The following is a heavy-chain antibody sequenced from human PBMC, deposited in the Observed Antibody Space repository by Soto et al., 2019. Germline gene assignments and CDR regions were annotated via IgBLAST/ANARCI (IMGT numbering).Heavy chain of an antibody. D-gene: IGHD2-21*02. J-gene: IGHJ4*02. CDR2: FKSRGAGGTA. CDR3: TSDLPGVTTKYGFDY. V-gene: IGHV3-15*07. Sequence: GGSLRLSCAASGFSFSDAWMHWVRQAPGQGLEWVARFKSRGAGGTADYAAPVKDRFTMSRDDSQNTLSLQMDSLKIEDTAIYFCTSDLPGVTTKYGFDYWGQGILVTVSS. CDR1: GFSFSDAW.